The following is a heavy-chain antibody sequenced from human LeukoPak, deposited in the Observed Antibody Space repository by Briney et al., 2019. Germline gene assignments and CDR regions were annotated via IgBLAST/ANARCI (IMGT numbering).Heavy chain of an antibody. CDR1: GFTFSDYY. J-gene: IGHJ3*02. CDR2: ISNSDNTI. CDR3: GSGTYGKAFDI. V-gene: IGHV3-11*01. Sequence: PGGSLRLSCAASGFTFSDYYMSWIRQAPGKGLDWISYISNSDNTIYYADSVKGRFTISRDNAKNSLYLQMNSLRAEDTAVYYCGSGTYGKAFDIWGQGTMVTVSS. D-gene: IGHD3-10*01.